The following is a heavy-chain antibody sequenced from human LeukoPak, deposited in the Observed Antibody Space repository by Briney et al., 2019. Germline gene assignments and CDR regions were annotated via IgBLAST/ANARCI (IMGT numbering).Heavy chain of an antibody. CDR3: ARGRVNFWSDYYYGMDV. CDR2: INHSGST. Sequence: SETLSLTCTVSGGSVSSGSYYWSWIRHPPGKGLGWIGEINHSGSTNYNPSLKSRVTISVDTSKNQFSLKLSSVTAADTAVYYCARGRVNFWSDYYYGMDVWGQGTTVTVSS. V-gene: IGHV4-39*07. J-gene: IGHJ6*02. D-gene: IGHD3-3*01. CDR1: GGSVSSGSYY.